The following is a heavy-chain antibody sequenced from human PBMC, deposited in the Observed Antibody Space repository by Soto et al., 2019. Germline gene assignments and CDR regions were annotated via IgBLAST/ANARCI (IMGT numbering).Heavy chain of an antibody. V-gene: IGHV4-4*02. CDR3: ASRKTEPKAAIDY. CDR2: MYHSGST. Sequence: QVQLQESGPGLVKPSGTLSLTCAVSSGSISSSNWWSWVRQPPRKGLEWIVEMYHSGSTNYHPSRKSRVTISVDKSRNKFSMKMSFVTAADTAVYYCASRKTEPKAAIDYWGQGNMVTVSA. CDR1: SGSISSSNW. D-gene: IGHD2-15*01. J-gene: IGHJ4*02.